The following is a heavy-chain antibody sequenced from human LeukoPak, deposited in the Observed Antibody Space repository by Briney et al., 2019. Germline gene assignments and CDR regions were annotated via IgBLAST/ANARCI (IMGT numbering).Heavy chain of an antibody. Sequence: ASVKVSCKASGYTFTGHYMHWVRQAPGQGLEWVGWISPNGGGTSYAQKFQDRVTMTRDTSISTAYMELSRLRSDDTAVYFCARPYGGYTDYFFDYWGQGTLVTVSS. J-gene: IGHJ4*02. CDR3: ARPYGGYTDYFFDY. V-gene: IGHV1-2*02. CDR2: ISPNGGGT. D-gene: IGHD4-17*01. CDR1: GYTFTGHY.